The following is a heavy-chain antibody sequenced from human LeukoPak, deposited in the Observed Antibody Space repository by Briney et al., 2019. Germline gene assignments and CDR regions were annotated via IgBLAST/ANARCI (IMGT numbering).Heavy chain of an antibody. Sequence: SETLSLTCTVSGGSISSYYWSWIRQPPGKGLEWIGYIYYSGSTNYNPSLKSRVTISVDTSKNQFSLKLNSVTAADTAVYYCARGEMGDFWSGYYEGGMNYWGQGTLVTVSS. CDR3: ARGEMGDFWSGYYEGGMNY. CDR2: IYYSGST. V-gene: IGHV4-59*08. CDR1: GGSISSYY. J-gene: IGHJ4*02. D-gene: IGHD3-3*01.